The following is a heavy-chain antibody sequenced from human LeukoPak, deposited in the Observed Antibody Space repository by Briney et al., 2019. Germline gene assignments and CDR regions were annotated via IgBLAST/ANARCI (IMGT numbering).Heavy chain of an antibody. J-gene: IGHJ4*02. D-gene: IGHD3-10*01. CDR3: ARPLYGSGSLSYYFDY. V-gene: IGHV3-30-3*01. CDR2: ISYDGSNK. Sequence: GRSLRLSCAASGFTFSSYAMHWVRQAPGKGLEWVAVISYDGSNKYYADSVKGRFTISRDNSKNTLYLQMNSLRAEDTAVYYCARPLYGSGSLSYYFDYWGQGTLVTVSS. CDR1: GFTFSSYA.